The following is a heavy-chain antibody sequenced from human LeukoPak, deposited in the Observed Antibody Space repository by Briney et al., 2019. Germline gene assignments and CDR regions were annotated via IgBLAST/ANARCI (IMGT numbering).Heavy chain of an antibody. V-gene: IGHV1-2*02. CDR1: GYTFTSYG. CDR2: INPNSGGT. D-gene: IGHD2-2*01. Sequence: ASVKVSCKASGYTFTSYGISWVRQAPGQGLEWMGWINPNSGGTNYAQKFQGRVTMTRDTSISTAYMELSRLRSDDTAVYYCARGPNIVVVPAATNTARAFDIWGQGTMVTVSS. J-gene: IGHJ3*02. CDR3: ARGPNIVVVPAATNTARAFDI.